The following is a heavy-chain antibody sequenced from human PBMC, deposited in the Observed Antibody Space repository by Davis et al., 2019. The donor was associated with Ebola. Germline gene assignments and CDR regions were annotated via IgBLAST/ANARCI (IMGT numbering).Heavy chain of an antibody. V-gene: IGHV4-30-4*08. CDR3: ARGNGYDYADS. D-gene: IGHD2-15*01. J-gene: IGHJ4*02. CDR2: FHYRGNR. CDR1: GFPTNSAAYS. Sequence: SETLSLTCTASGFPTNSAAYSWTRIRQSPGKDLVLICYFHYRGNRFYNPSLNSRLTISLDTSKNQFSLQLSTVTGEATAVYFCARGNGYDYADSWGQGTLVTVSS.